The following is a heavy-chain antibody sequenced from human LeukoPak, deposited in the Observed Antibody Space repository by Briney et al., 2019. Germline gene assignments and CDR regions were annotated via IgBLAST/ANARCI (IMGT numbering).Heavy chain of an antibody. Sequence: GGSLRLSCEASGFTFSDYFMSWIRQAPGEGLAWISYISFSGTTIYYADSVKGRFTISRDDAKNSLYLQMNSLRAEDTAVYYCARDLNWETYWGQGTLVSVSS. J-gene: IGHJ4*02. CDR1: GFTFSDYF. CDR2: ISFSGTTI. V-gene: IGHV3-11*04. CDR3: ARDLNWETY. D-gene: IGHD7-27*01.